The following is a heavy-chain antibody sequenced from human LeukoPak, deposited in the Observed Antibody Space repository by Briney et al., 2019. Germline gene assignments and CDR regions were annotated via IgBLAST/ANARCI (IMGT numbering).Heavy chain of an antibody. V-gene: IGHV4-59*01. J-gene: IGHJ5*02. D-gene: IGHD5-24*01. CDR3: ARDGYNYGLDP. CDR1: GGSISIYY. CDR2: IYYSGST. Sequence: SETLSLTCTVSGGSISIYYWSCLREPPEKGVECLGYIYYSGSTNYNPSLKSRVTISVGTSKNQFSLKLSSVTAADTAVYYCARDGYNYGLDPWGQGTLVTVSS.